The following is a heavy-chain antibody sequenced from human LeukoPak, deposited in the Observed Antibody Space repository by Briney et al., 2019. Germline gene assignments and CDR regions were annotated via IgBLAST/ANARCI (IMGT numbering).Heavy chain of an antibody. V-gene: IGHV3-21*01. CDR1: GFTFGSYS. Sequence: PGGSLRLSCAASGFTFGSYSMNWVRQAPGKGLEWVSSISSSSSYIYYADSVKGRFTISRDNAKNSLYLQMNSLRAEDTAVYYCARDKGYYDSSTYHDYWGPGTPVTVSS. CDR3: ARDKGYYDSSTYHDY. CDR2: ISSSSSYI. D-gene: IGHD3-22*01. J-gene: IGHJ4*02.